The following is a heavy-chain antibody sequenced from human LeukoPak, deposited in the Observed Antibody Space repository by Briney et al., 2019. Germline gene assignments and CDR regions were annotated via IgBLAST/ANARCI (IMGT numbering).Heavy chain of an antibody. J-gene: IGHJ3*02. V-gene: IGHV4-4*07. CDR2: IYTSGST. D-gene: IGHD5-18*01. CDR1: GGSISSYY. CDR3: ARWGNTAMVQWPQRSAFDI. Sequence: SETLSLTCTVSGGSISSYYWSWIRQPAGKGLEWIGRIYTSGSTNYNPSLKSRVTMSVDTSKNQFSLKLSSVTAADTAVYYCARWGNTAMVQWPQRSAFDIWGQGTMVTVSS.